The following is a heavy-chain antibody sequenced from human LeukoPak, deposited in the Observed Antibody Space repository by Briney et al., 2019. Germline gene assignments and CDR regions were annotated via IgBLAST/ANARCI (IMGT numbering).Heavy chain of an antibody. D-gene: IGHD2-21*01. Sequence: GSLRLSCAASGFTFSSYEMNWVRQPPGKGLEWIGEINHSGSTNDNPSLKSRVTISVDASKNQFSLKLSSVTAADTAVYYCARGFHIVFTWFDPWGQGTLVTVSS. CDR1: GFTFSSYE. J-gene: IGHJ5*02. V-gene: IGHV4-34*01. CDR3: ARGFHIVFTWFDP. CDR2: INHSGST.